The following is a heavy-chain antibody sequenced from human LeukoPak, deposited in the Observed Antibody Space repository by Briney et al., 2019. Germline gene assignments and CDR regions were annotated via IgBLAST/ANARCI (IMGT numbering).Heavy chain of an antibody. V-gene: IGHV3-21*01. CDR1: GFTFSSYS. CDR3: ARRGSSGYAFDI. D-gene: IGHD3-10*01. J-gene: IGHJ3*02. Sequence: PGGSLRLSCAASGFTFSSYSMNWVRQAPGKGLEWVSSISSSSSYIYYADSVKGRFTTSRDNAKNSLYLQMNSLRAEDTAVYYCARRGSSGYAFDIWGQGTMVTVSS. CDR2: ISSSSSYI.